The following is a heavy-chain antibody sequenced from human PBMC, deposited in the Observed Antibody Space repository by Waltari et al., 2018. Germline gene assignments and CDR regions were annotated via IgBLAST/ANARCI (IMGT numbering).Heavy chain of an antibody. D-gene: IGHD2-21*02. Sequence: QVQLVQSGAEVKKPGASVKVSCKASGYTFTGYHMHWVRQAPGQGLEWMGWINPHSGDTNYAQNFQGRGTMTRDTSIGTAYMEVNTLTSDDTAVYYCARLASVSASNTWFDPWGQGTLVTVSS. V-gene: IGHV1-2*02. CDR1: GYTFTGYH. CDR2: INPHSGDT. J-gene: IGHJ5*02. CDR3: ARLASVSASNTWFDP.